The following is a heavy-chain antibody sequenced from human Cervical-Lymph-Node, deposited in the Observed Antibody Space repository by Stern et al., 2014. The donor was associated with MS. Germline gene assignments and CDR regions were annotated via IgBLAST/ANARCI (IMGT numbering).Heavy chain of an antibody. Sequence: VQLVESGPGLVKPLQTLSLTCTVSGGSVSSGGYFWNWLRQHPGKGLEWIGHVYYSGSIAYNPSLKSRVTISVDTSKNQFSLRLRSVTAADTAVYYCARNPALWYFDLWGRGTLAAVSS. CDR3: ARNPALWYFDL. V-gene: IGHV4-31*03. D-gene: IGHD3-3*02. CDR1: GGSVSSGGYF. J-gene: IGHJ2*01. CDR2: VYYSGSI.